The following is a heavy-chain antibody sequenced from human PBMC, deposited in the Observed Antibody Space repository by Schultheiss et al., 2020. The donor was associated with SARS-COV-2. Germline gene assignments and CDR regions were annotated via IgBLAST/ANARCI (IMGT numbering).Heavy chain of an antibody. V-gene: IGHV3-23*01. J-gene: IGHJ4*02. CDR1: GFTFSSYA. Sequence: GGSLRLSCAASGFTFSSYAMSWVRQAPGKGLEWVSAVSGSGGSTYYAGSVAGRFTISRDNSKNTLYLQMNSLRAEDTAVYYCAKERESRGYSYGPPPRYFDYWGQGTLVTVSS. CDR3: AKERESRGYSYGPPPRYFDY. CDR2: VSGSGGST. D-gene: IGHD5-18*01.